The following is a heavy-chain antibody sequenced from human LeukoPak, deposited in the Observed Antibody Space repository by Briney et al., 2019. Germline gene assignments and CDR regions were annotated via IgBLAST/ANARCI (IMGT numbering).Heavy chain of an antibody. D-gene: IGHD3-22*01. V-gene: IGHV3-30*02. CDR1: GFTFSSYG. CDR3: ARGGSGSGYHYYYYYMDV. CDR2: IRYDGSNN. J-gene: IGHJ6*03. Sequence: GGSLRLSCAASGFTFSSYGMHWVRQAPGKGLEWVAFIRYDGSNNYYADSVKGRFTISRDNANNTLYLQMNSLRVEDTAVYYCARGGSGSGYHYYYYYMDVWGKGTTVTISS.